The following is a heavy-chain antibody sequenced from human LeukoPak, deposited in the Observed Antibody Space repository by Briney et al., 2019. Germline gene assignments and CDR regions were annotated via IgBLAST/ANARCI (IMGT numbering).Heavy chain of an antibody. CDR3: ARETSSIAAQKAYYYYYMDV. J-gene: IGHJ6*03. Sequence: SETLSLTCTVSGGSISSYYWSWIRQPPGKGLEWIGYIYTSGSTNYNPSLKSRVTMSVDTSKNQFSLKLSSVTAADTAVYYCARETSSIAAQKAYYYYYMDVWGKGTTVTVSS. D-gene: IGHD6-6*01. CDR2: IYTSGST. V-gene: IGHV4-4*09. CDR1: GGSISSYY.